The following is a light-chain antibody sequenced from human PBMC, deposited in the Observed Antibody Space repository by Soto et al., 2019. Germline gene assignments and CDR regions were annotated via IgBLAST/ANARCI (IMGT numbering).Light chain of an antibody. CDR1: QSVSSSY. CDR3: QQYYYTPPT. V-gene: IGKV4-1*01. J-gene: IGKJ1*01. Sequence: EIVLTQSPGTLSLSPGERATLSCRSSQSVSSSYLAWYQQKPGQPPNLLIYWASTRESGVPDRFSGSGSGTDFTLTISSLQAEDVAVYYCQQYYYTPPTFGQGTKVEIK. CDR2: WAS.